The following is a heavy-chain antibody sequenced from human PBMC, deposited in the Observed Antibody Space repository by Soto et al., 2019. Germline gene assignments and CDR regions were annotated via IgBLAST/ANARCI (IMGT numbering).Heavy chain of an antibody. Sequence: GGSLRLSCAASGFTFSSYGMHWVRQAPGKGLEWVAVIWYDGSNKYYADSVKGRFTISRDNSKNTLYLQMNSLRAEDTVVYYCARDRIAARTEPDYWGQGTLVTVSS. CDR3: ARDRIAARTEPDY. J-gene: IGHJ4*02. CDR2: IWYDGSNK. V-gene: IGHV3-33*01. CDR1: GFTFSSYG. D-gene: IGHD6-6*01.